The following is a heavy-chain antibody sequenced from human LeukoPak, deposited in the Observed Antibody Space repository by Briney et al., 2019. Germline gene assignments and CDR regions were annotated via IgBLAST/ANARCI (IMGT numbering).Heavy chain of an antibody. Sequence: GGSLRLSCAASGFTFSSYAMHWVRQAPGKGLEWVAVIWYDGSNKYYADSVKGRFTISRDNSKNTLYLQMNSLRAEDTAVYYCARAQYYDYYYYGMDVWGQGTTVTVSS. V-gene: IGHV3-33*08. D-gene: IGHD1-26*01. CDR3: ARAQYYDYYYYGMDV. CDR2: IWYDGSNK. CDR1: GFTFSSYA. J-gene: IGHJ6*02.